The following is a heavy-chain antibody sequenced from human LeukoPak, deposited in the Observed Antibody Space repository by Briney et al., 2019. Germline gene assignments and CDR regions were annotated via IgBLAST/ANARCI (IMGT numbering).Heavy chain of an antibody. CDR1: GFTFSSYA. V-gene: IGHV3-23*01. CDR2: ISGSGGST. J-gene: IGHJ6*02. Sequence: GGSLRLSCAASGFTFSSYAMSWVRQAPGKGLEWVSAISGSGGSTYYADSVKGRFTISRDNSKNTLYLQMNSLRAEDTAVYYCAKDLKSDGDLPSYGMDVWGQGTTVTVSS. CDR3: AKDLKSDGDLPSYGMDV. D-gene: IGHD4-17*01.